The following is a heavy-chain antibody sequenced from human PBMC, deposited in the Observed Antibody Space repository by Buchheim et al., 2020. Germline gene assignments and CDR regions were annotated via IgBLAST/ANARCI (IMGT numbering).Heavy chain of an antibody. V-gene: IGHV3-20*04. D-gene: IGHD6-19*01. J-gene: IGHJ4*02. CDR2: INWNGGTT. CDR3: ARGGFSGSASDY. Sequence: EVQLVESGGRVVRPGGSLRLSCAASGVTFDGYDLTWVRQAPGKGLEWVSGINWNGGTTGYADSVKGRFTICRDNAKNSLYLQMSSLRADDTAFYYCARGGFSGSASDYWGQGTL. CDR1: GVTFDGYD.